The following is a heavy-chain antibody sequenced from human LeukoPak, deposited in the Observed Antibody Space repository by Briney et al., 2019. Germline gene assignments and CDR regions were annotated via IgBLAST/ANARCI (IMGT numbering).Heavy chain of an antibody. V-gene: IGHV4-59*01. J-gene: IGHJ4*02. D-gene: IGHD3-16*01. CDR1: GDSISSYH. CDR3: ARVGRGDHTWGSYYFDH. CDR2: ISYSGST. Sequence: PSETLSLTCTVSGDSISSYHWSWIRQPPGKGLEWIGYISYSGSTNYNPSLKSRVTISVDTSKNQFSQKLSSVTAADTAVYYCARVGRGDHTWGSYYFDHWGQGTLVTVSS.